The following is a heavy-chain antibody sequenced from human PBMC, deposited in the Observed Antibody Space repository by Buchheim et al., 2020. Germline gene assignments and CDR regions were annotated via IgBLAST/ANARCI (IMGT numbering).Heavy chain of an antibody. J-gene: IGHJ4*02. D-gene: IGHD3-10*01. CDR3: AKDDYGSGSSSF. V-gene: IGHV3-23*01. Sequence: EVQLLESGGGLVQPGGSLRLSCVASGFSFSNFALSWVRQAPGKGLEWFSEISGVGDRSFYTGSVQGRFTISRDHSRTTLLLQMNSLRVEDAAVYYCAKDDYGSGSSSFWGQGTL. CDR1: GFSFSNFA. CDR2: ISGVGDRS.